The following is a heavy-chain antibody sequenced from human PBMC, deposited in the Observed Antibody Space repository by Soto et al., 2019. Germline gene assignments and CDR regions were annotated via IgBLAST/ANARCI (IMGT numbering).Heavy chain of an antibody. J-gene: IGHJ4*02. CDR1: GFTFGSNW. V-gene: IGHV3-7*03. Sequence: EVQLVESGGGLVQPGGSLRLSCAASGFTFGSNWMSWVRQAPGKGLEWVANIKRDGSEKYYVDSVKGRFTISRDNAKNTLYLQMNSLRADDTAVYYCASLEWESTGYADYWRQGTLVTVSS. CDR3: ASLEWESTGYADY. CDR2: IKRDGSEK. D-gene: IGHD3-3*01.